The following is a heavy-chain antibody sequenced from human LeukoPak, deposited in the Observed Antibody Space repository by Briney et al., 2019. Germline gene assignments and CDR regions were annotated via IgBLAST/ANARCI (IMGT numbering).Heavy chain of an antibody. CDR3: ARDRSSTPYYYYGMDV. Sequence: GGSLRLSCAASGFTFSNHAIHWVRQAPGKGLEWVAVISYDGSDKYYADFARGRITISRDNSKNTLSLQMDSLRAEDTAIYYCARDRSSTPYYYYGMDVWGQGTTVTVSS. J-gene: IGHJ6*02. CDR1: GFTFSNHA. CDR2: ISYDGSDK. V-gene: IGHV3-30-3*01. D-gene: IGHD3-10*01.